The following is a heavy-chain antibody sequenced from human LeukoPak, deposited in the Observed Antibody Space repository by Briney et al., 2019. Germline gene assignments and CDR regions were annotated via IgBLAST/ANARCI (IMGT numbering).Heavy chain of an antibody. Sequence: ASVKVSCKASGGTFSSYAISWVRQAPGQGLEWMGRIIPILGIANYAQKFQGRVTITADKSTSTAYMELSSLRSEDTAVYYCASEYYGSGSYYSYYYYGMDVWGQGTTVTVSS. J-gene: IGHJ6*02. CDR2: IIPILGIA. V-gene: IGHV1-69*04. CDR1: GGTFSSYA. D-gene: IGHD3-10*01. CDR3: ASEYYGSGSYYSYYYYGMDV.